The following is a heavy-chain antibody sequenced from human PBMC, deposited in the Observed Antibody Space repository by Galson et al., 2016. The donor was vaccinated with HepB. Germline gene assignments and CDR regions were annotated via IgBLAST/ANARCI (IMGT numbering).Heavy chain of an antibody. V-gene: IGHV1-2*06. CDR3: ARSDKVEATFVGRRKGTAHCFFDC. Sequence: QSGAEVKKPGESLKISCKASGYTFTEYYLHWVRQAPGQGLEWMGRINPNIGLTNIAQKFQGRVTLARDTSISTAYMGVSRLTSDDTAVYDCARSDKVEATFVGRRKGTAHCFFDCWGQGTLVTVSS. J-gene: IGHJ4*02. CDR1: GYTFTEYY. CDR2: INPNIGLT. D-gene: IGHD1-26*01.